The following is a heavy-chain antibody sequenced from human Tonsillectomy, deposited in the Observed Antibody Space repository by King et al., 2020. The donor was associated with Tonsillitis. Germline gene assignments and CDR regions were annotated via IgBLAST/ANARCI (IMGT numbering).Heavy chain of an antibody. D-gene: IGHD5-12*01. CDR3: AREPSVSGSWYFAL. V-gene: IGHV3-13*01. CDR1: GFTLSKHD. CDR2: ITTVGGI. Sequence: VQLVESGGGLVQTGGSLRLSCAASGFTLSKHDIHWVRQATGEGLEWVSVITTVGGISYADSVKGLFTISRENGKNSVYLQMNNLTAGDTAVYYCAREPSVSGSWYFALWGRGTLVTVSS. J-gene: IGHJ2*01.